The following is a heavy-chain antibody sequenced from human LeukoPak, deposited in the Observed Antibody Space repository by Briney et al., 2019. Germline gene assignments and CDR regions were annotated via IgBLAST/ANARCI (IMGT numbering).Heavy chain of an antibody. CDR1: GFTFSSYA. CDR3: AKDYYDSTEPDY. CDR2: ISGSGGST. Sequence: AGGSLRLSCAASGFTFSSYAMSWVRQAPGKGLEWVSAISGSGGSTYYADSVKGRFTISRDNSKNTLYLQMNSLRAEDTTVYYCAKDYYDSTEPDYWGQGTLVTVSS. D-gene: IGHD3-22*01. J-gene: IGHJ4*02. V-gene: IGHV3-23*01.